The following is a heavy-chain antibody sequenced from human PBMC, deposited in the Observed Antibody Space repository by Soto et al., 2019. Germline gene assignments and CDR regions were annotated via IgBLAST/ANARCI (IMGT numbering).Heavy chain of an antibody. J-gene: IGHJ5*02. CDR1: GGSISSYY. CDR3: ARNKGTDDYGDYYTWFAP. CDR2: IYYSGST. D-gene: IGHD4-17*01. Sequence: PSETLSLTCTVSGGSISSYYWSWIRQPPGKGLEWIGYIYYSGSTNYNPSLKSRVTISVDTSKNQFSLKLSSVTAADTAVYYCARNKGTDDYGDYYTWFAPGGQEPLVTVPS. V-gene: IGHV4-59*08.